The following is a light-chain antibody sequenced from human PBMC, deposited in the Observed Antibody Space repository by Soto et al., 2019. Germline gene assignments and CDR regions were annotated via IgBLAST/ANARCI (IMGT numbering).Light chain of an antibody. J-gene: IGLJ1*01. CDR3: SSHTSSSTLYV. Sequence: QSVLTQPASVSGSPGQSITISCTGTSSDVGGYNYVSWYQQHPGKAPKLMIYEVSNRPSGVSNRFSGSKSGNTASLIISGLQAEDEADYYCSSHTSSSTLYVFGTGTKVT. CDR2: EVS. CDR1: SSDVGGYNY. V-gene: IGLV2-14*01.